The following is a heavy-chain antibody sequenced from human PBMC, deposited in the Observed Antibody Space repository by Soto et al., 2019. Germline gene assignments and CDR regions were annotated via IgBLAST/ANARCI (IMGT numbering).Heavy chain of an antibody. V-gene: IGHV4-34*01. CDR1: GGSFSGYY. J-gene: IGHJ4*02. CDR2: INHSGST. D-gene: IGHD2-15*01. CDR3: ARVVVAATGGFDY. Sequence: SETLSLTFAVYGGSFSGYYWSWIRQPPGKVLEWIGEINHSGSTNYNPSLKSRVTISVDTSKNQFSLKLSSVTAADTAVYYCARVVVAATGGFDYWGQGTLVTVSS.